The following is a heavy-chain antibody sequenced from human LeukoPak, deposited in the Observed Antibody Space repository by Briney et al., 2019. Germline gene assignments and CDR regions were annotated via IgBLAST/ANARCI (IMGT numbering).Heavy chain of an antibody. CDR3: ARDSLYDYDSSGFDY. J-gene: IGHJ4*02. CDR2: INPSGGST. V-gene: IGHV1-46*01. Sequence: ASVKLSCKASGYTFTSYYMHWVRQAPGQGLEWMGIINPSGGSTSYAQKFQGRGTMTSDTSTSTVYMELSSLRSEDTAVYYCARDSLYDYDSSGFDYWGQGTLVTVSS. D-gene: IGHD3-22*01. CDR1: GYTFTSYY.